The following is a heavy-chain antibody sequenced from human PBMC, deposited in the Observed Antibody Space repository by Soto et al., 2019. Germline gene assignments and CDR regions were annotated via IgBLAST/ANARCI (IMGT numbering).Heavy chain of an antibody. CDR1: GGSFGRISNN. CDR3: ARYYDSSGYRY. CDR2: IYYSGST. Sequence: QLQLQESGPGLVKPSETLSLTCTVSGGSFGRISNNGGWIRRPPGKGLEWIGSIYYSGSTYYNPSLKSRVTISVDTSKNQFSLKLSSVTAADTAVYYCARYYDSSGYRYWGQGTLVTVSS. V-gene: IGHV4-39*01. D-gene: IGHD3-22*01. J-gene: IGHJ4*02.